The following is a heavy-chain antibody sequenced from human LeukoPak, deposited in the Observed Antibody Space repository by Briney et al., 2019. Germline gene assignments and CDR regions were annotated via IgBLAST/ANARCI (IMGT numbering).Heavy chain of an antibody. V-gene: IGHV3-21*01. CDR1: GFTFSSYS. J-gene: IGHJ4*02. Sequence: GGSLRLSCAASGFTFSSYSMNWVRQAPGKGLEWVSPISSSSSYIYYADSVKGRFTISRDNAKNSLYLQMNSLRAEDTAVYYCARDEVDYSTDYWGQGTLVTVSS. CDR3: ARDEVDYSTDY. D-gene: IGHD4-11*01. CDR2: ISSSSSYI.